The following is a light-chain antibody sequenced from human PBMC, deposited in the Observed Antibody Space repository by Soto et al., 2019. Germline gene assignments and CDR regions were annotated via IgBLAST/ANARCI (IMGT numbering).Light chain of an antibody. V-gene: IGLV2-14*03. CDR2: DAS. CDR3: SSYTSSSTI. Sequence: QSALTQPASVSASPGQSIAISCIGTSRDVGDYNHVSWYQQHPGKAPKLIIYDASKRFSGVSGRFSGSKSGNTASLTISGLQAEDEADYYCSSYTSSSTIFGGGTKLTVL. J-gene: IGLJ2*01. CDR1: SRDVGDYNH.